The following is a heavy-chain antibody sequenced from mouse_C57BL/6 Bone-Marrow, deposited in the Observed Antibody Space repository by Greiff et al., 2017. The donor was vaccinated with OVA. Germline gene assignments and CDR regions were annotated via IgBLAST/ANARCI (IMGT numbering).Heavy chain of an antibody. CDR1: GYTFTSYW. V-gene: IGHV1-52*01. D-gene: IGHD1-1*01. Sequence: VQLQESGAELVRPGSSVKLSCKASGYTFTSYWMHWVKQRPIQGLEWIGNIDPSDSETHYNQKFKDKATLTVDKSSSTAYMQLSSLTSEDSAVYYCARGGYGSSYGFAYWGQGTLVTVSA. J-gene: IGHJ3*01. CDR3: ARGGYGSSYGFAY. CDR2: IDPSDSET.